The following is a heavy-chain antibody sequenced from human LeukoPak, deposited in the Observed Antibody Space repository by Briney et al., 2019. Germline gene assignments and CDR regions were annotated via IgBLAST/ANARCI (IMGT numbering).Heavy chain of an antibody. V-gene: IGHV4-61*01. CDR2: IYNNGST. D-gene: IGHD6-6*01. CDR3: ARGSKGPRLLY. CDR1: GGSVSSGSYY. J-gene: IGHJ4*02. Sequence: PSETLSLTCTVSGGSVSSGSYYWSWIRQPPGKGLEWIGYIYNNGSTNYNPSLKSRVTISVDTAKNQFSLKLNSVTAADTAVYYCARGSKGPRLLYWGQGTLVTVSS.